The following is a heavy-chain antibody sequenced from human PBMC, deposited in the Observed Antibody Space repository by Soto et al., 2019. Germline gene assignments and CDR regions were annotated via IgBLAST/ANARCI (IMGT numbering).Heavy chain of an antibody. CDR2: ISYDGSNK. V-gene: IGHV3-30-3*01. D-gene: IGHD1-26*01. CDR3: ASTYSGSYF. CDR1: GFTFSSYA. J-gene: IGHJ3*01. Sequence: QVQLVESGGGVVQPGRSLRLSCAASGFTFSSYAMHWVRQAPGKGLEWVAVISYDGSNKYYADSVKGRFTISRDNSKNPLSLQMNSLRAEDTAVYYCASTYSGSYFWGQGTMVTVSS.